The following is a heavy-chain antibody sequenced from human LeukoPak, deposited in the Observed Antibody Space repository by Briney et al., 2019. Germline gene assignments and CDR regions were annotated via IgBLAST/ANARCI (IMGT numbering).Heavy chain of an antibody. V-gene: IGHV4-30-4*08. CDR3: AALYDSSGYLHGFDY. CDR2: IYYSGNT. CDR1: GGSISSGDYY. Sequence: SQTLSLTCTVSGGSISSGDYYWSCIRQPPGKGLECIGYIYYSGNTYHNPSLKGRVTISVDTSKNQFSLKLSSVTAADTAVYYCAALYDSSGYLHGFDYWGQGTLVTVSS. J-gene: IGHJ4*02. D-gene: IGHD3-22*01.